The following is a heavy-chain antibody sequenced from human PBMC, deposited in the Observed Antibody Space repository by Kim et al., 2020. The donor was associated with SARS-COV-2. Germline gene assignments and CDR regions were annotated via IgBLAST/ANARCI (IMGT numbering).Heavy chain of an antibody. CDR3: ARGDSSGYYYVDYFDY. D-gene: IGHD3-22*01. V-gene: IGHV4-34*01. Sequence: SETLSLTCAVYGGSFSGYYWSWIRQPPGKGLEWIGEINHSGSTNYNPSLKSRVTISVDTSKNQFSLKLSSVTAADTAVYYCARGDSSGYYYVDYFDYWGQGTLVTVSS. J-gene: IGHJ4*02. CDR1: GGSFSGYY. CDR2: INHSGST.